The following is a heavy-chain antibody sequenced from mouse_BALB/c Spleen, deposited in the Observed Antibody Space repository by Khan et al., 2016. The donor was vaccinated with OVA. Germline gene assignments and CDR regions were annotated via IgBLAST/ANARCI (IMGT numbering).Heavy chain of an antibody. J-gene: IGHJ2*01. CDR3: ARVYFGYHDY. CDR1: GFTFSTYA. V-gene: IGHV5-9-3*01. Sequence: EVELVESGGDLVKPGGSLKLSCAASGFTFSTYAMSWVRQTPEKRLEWVATISSGGSYTYYPDSVKGRFTISRDNAKNTLYLQMSSLRSEVTAIYFCARVYFGYHDYWGQGTTLTVCS. D-gene: IGHD2-2*01. CDR2: ISSGGSYT.